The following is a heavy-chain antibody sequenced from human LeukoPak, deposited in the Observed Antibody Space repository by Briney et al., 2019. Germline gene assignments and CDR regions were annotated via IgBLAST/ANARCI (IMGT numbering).Heavy chain of an antibody. Sequence: SETLSLTCTVSGGSTSSYYWSWIRQPPGKGLEWIGYIYTSGSTNYNPSLKSRVTISVDTSKNQFSLKLSSVTAADTAVYYCARISSSSSYYYYYYYMDVWGKGTTVTVSS. J-gene: IGHJ6*03. D-gene: IGHD6-6*01. CDR1: GGSTSSYY. V-gene: IGHV4-4*09. CDR2: IYTSGST. CDR3: ARISSSSSYYYYYYYMDV.